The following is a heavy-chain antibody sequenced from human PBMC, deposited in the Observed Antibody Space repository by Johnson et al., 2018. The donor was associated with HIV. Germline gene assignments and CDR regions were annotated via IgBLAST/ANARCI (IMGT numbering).Heavy chain of an antibody. J-gene: IGHJ3*02. V-gene: IGHV3-30*04. CDR1: GFTFSSYA. CDR2: ISYDGDNE. D-gene: IGHD4-17*01. CDR3: AKALGVYGDYVLDAFDI. Sequence: QVQLVESGGGVVQPGRSLRLSCAASGFTFSSYAMHWVRQAPGKGLEWVAVISYDGDNEYYADSVKGRFTISRDNSKNTVYLQVNSLSHEDTAVYYCAKALGVYGDYVLDAFDIWGQGTMVTVSS.